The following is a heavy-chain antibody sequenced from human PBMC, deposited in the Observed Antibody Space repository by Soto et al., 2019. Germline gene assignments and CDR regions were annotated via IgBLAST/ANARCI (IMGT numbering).Heavy chain of an antibody. D-gene: IGHD6-13*01. CDR1: GYTFTSYD. V-gene: IGHV1-8*01. CDR3: AIFVSSSWYKGAFDI. Sequence: ASVKVSFKASGYTFTSYDINWVRQATGQGLEWMGWMNPNSGNTGYARKFQGRVTMTRNTSISTAYMELSSLRSEDTAVYYCAIFVSSSWYKGAFDIWGQGTMVTVSS. CDR2: MNPNSGNT. J-gene: IGHJ3*02.